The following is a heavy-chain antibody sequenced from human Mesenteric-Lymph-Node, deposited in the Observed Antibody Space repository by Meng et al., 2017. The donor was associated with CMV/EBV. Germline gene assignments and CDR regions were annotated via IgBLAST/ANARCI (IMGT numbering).Heavy chain of an antibody. Sequence: SETLSLTCAVYGGSFSGYYWSWIRQPPGKGLEWIGEINHSGSTNYNPSLKSRVTISVDTSKSQFSLKLSSVTAADTAVYYCARVSRYCSSTSCYEVDPWGQGTLVTVSS. V-gene: IGHV4-34*01. CDR2: INHSGST. CDR1: GGSFSGYY. CDR3: ARVSRYCSSTSCYEVDP. D-gene: IGHD2-2*01. J-gene: IGHJ5*02.